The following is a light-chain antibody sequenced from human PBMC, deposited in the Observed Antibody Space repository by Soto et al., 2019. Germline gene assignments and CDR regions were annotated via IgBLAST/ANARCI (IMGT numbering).Light chain of an antibody. Sequence: DIQMTQSPSSLSASVVDRFTITCHTSQNVNTYLNWYQQKPGKAPKLLIYAASSLQSGVPSRFSGSGSGTDFSLTISSLQPEDFATYYCQQTYTSPRTFGQGTKVDIK. CDR2: AAS. V-gene: IGKV1-39*01. CDR1: QNVNTY. J-gene: IGKJ1*01. CDR3: QQTYTSPRT.